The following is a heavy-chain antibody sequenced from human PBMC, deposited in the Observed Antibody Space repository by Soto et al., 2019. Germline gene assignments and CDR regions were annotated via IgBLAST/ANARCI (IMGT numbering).Heavy chain of an antibody. D-gene: IGHD1-26*01. CDR3: ARGSGSYYAY. CDR1: GASVSSGNYY. J-gene: IGHJ4*02. Sequence: QVQLQESGPGLVKPSETLSLTCTVSGASVSSGNYYWSWIRQPPGKGLECIGYISYSGSTNYNPCLKRRVTRSLDTSKNQFSLKLSSVTAADTAVYYCARGSGSYYAYWGQGTLVTVSS. CDR2: ISYSGST. V-gene: IGHV4-61*01.